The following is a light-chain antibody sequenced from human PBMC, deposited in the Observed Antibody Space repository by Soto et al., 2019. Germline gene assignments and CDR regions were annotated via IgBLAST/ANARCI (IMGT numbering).Light chain of an antibody. J-gene: IGLJ1*01. V-gene: IGLV2-14*01. CDR3: SSYTYSSPFV. Sequence: QSVLTQPASVSGSPGQSISISCAGISSDFGGYNYVSWYQQHPGKVPKLLIYDDNNRPSGVSTRFSGSKSGNTASLTISGLRAEDEADYYCSSYTYSSPFVFGTGTKVTVL. CDR2: DDN. CDR1: SSDFGGYNY.